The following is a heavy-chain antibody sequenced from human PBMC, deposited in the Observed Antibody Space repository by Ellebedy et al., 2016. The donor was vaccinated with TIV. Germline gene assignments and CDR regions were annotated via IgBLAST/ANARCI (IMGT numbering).Heavy chain of an antibody. CDR3: ARARLRGVITAYYYGMDV. CDR2: INPVFGTT. D-gene: IGHD3-10*01. CDR1: GGTFSIYT. Sequence: SVKVSXKASGGTFSIYTINWVRQAPGQGLEWMGGINPVFGTTNYAQKFQGRVTITADKSTSTAYMELSSLRSDDTAVYFCARARLRGVITAYYYGMDVWGQGTTVTVSS. V-gene: IGHV1-69*06. J-gene: IGHJ6*02.